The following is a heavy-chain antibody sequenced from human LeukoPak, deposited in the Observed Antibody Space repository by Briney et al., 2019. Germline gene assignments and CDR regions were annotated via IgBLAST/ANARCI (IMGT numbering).Heavy chain of an antibody. D-gene: IGHD3-10*01. V-gene: IGHV3-23*01. Sequence: GGSLRLSCAVSGFIFSNYAMTWVRQAPGKGLEWVSSIEGDGSASYYADSVKGRFAISRDDPKNTLYLQLTSLRVEDTAIYFCVKGMVQRNGIFDPFDIWGQGTMVTVSS. J-gene: IGHJ3*02. CDR2: IEGDGSAS. CDR3: VKGMVQRNGIFDPFDI. CDR1: GFIFSNYA.